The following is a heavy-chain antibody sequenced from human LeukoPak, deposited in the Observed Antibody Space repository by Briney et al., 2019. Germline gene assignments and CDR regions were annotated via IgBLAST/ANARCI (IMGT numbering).Heavy chain of an antibody. CDR3: ARGSQLLSVGDAFDI. CDR2: ISYDGSNK. V-gene: IGHV3-30-3*01. J-gene: IGHJ3*02. CDR1: GFTFSSYW. Sequence: PGGSLRLSCAASGFTFSSYWMHWVRQAPGKGLEWVAVISYDGSNKYYADSVKGRFTISRDNSKNTLYLQMNSLRAEDTAVYYCARGSQLLSVGDAFDIWGQGTMVTVSS. D-gene: IGHD2-2*01.